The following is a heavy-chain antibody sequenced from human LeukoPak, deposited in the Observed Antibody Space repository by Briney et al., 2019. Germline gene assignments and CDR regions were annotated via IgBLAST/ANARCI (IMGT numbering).Heavy chain of an antibody. CDR1: YXXXSGYY. CDR3: XXXXXXXXXXXXXXXL. V-gene: IGHV4-38-2*01. J-gene: IGHJ4*02. Sequence: YXXXSGYYWGWIRPPPXXGXEWIGIIYHRGNTYYNPSLKGRATLSGDTSKXQISLKVNSVSAADTAVYYXXXXXXXXXXXXXXXXLWGXGXXXXVSS. CDR2: IYHRGNT.